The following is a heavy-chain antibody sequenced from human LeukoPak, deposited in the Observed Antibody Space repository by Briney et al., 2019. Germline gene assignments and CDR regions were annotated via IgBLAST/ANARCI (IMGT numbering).Heavy chain of an antibody. CDR2: ISSSSSYI. D-gene: IGHD3-10*01. J-gene: IGHJ5*02. V-gene: IGHV3-21*01. CDR3: ARGVWFGDFSWFDP. CDR1: GFTFSSYS. Sequence: GGSLRLSCAASGFTFSSYSMNWVRQAPGKGLEWVSFISSSSSYIYYADSVKGRFTISRDNAKNSLYLQMNSLRAEDTAVYYCARGVWFGDFSWFDPWGQGTLVTVSS.